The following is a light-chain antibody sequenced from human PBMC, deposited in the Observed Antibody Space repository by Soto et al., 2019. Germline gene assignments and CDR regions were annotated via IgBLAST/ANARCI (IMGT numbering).Light chain of an antibody. Sequence: EIVLTQSPGTLSLSPGERATLSCRASQSVSSSYLAWYQQKPGQAPRLLIYGASSRATGIPDRFSGSGSGTAFTLTISRLEPEDFSVYYCQHYGSSTLVTFGQGTRLEIK. CDR3: QHYGSSTLVT. J-gene: IGKJ5*01. CDR1: QSVSSSY. V-gene: IGKV3-20*01. CDR2: GAS.